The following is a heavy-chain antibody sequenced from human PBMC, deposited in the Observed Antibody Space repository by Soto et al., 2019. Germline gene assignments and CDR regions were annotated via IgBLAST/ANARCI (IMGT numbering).Heavy chain of an antibody. J-gene: IGHJ4*02. V-gene: IGHV3-23*01. CDR1: GFTFSSYP. CDR2: FRTSGDGGTT. Sequence: GGSLRRSCAAAGFTFSSYPISWVRQAPGKGLKWVSGFRTSGDGGTTYYADSVKGRFTISRDSSKNMLFLQMNSLRAEDTAIYYCAKKVNSGPGSQYFNYWGQRSLDTV. D-gene: IGHD3-10*01. CDR3: AKKVNSGPGSQYFNY.